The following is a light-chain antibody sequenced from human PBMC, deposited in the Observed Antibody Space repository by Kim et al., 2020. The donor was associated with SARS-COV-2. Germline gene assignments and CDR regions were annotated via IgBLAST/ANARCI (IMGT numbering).Light chain of an antibody. CDR3: NSRDSSAYHVV. V-gene: IGLV3-19*01. CDR1: SLRTYY. J-gene: IGLJ2*01. Sequence: ALGQTVRITCQADSLRTYYATWYQQKPGQAPLLVIYGKNNRPSGIPDRFSGSNSGNTASLTITGVQAEDEADYYCNSRDSSAYHVVFGGGTQLTVL. CDR2: GKN.